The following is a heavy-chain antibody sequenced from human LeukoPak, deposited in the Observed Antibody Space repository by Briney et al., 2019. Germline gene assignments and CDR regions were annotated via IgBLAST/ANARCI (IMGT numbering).Heavy chain of an antibody. D-gene: IGHD2-2*03. J-gene: IGHJ6*03. V-gene: IGHV1-18*01. CDR3: ARDGYRLSGYFYYMDV. Sequence: GASVKVSCKASGGTFSSYAISWVRQAPGQGLEWMGWISAYNGNTNYAQKLQGRVTMTTDTSTSTAYMELRSLRSDDTAVYYCARDGYRLSGYFYYMDVWGKGTTVTVSS. CDR2: ISAYNGNT. CDR1: GGTFSSYA.